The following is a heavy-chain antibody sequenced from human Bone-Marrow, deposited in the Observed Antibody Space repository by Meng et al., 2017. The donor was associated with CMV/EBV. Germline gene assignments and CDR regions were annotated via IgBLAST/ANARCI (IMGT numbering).Heavy chain of an antibody. D-gene: IGHD4-23*01. CDR2: ISGYSSTT. CDR3: ARQLNSEVSPIDS. CDR1: GYTFTSYD. Sequence: ASVKVSCKASGYTFTSYDISWVRQAPGQGLEWMGWISGYSSTTKYAQNFQGRITMTTDTTTSTTYMELRSLRSDDTAIYYCARQLNSEVSPIDSWGQGTLATVSS. V-gene: IGHV1-18*01. J-gene: IGHJ4*02.